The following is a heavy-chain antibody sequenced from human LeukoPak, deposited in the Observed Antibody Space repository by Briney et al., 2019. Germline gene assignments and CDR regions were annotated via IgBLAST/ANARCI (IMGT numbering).Heavy chain of an antibody. CDR1: GFTFSSYA. D-gene: IGHD1-1*01. V-gene: IGHV3-23*01. Sequence: GGSLGLSCAASGFTFSSYAMSWVRQAPGKGLEWVSAISGSGGSTYYADSVKGRFTISRDNPKNTLYLQMNSLRAEDTAVYYCAKGQGAGRYNWNGERYYFDYWGQGTLVTVSS. J-gene: IGHJ4*02. CDR2: ISGSGGST. CDR3: AKGQGAGRYNWNGERYYFDY.